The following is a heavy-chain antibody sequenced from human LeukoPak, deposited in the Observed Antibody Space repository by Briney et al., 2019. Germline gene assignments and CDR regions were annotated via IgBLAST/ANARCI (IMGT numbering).Heavy chain of an antibody. D-gene: IGHD1-20*01. CDR3: ARVDRNWNYFDY. CDR1: GYSIGSGYY. V-gene: IGHV4-38-2*02. J-gene: IGHJ4*02. Sequence: SETLSLTCTVSGYSIGSGYYWGWIRQPPRKGLEWIGSIHHSGSTYYNPSLKSRVTISVDTSRNQFSLNLSSVTAADTAVYFCARVDRNWNYFDYWGQGTLVTVSS. CDR2: IHHSGST.